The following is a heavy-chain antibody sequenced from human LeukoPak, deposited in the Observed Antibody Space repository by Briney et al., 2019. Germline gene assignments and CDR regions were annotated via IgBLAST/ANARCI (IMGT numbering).Heavy chain of an antibody. J-gene: IGHJ4*02. Sequence: ASVKVSCKVSRYTLTELSMHWVRQAPGKGLEWMGGFDPEDGETIYAQKFQGRVTMTEDTSTDTAYMELSSLRSEDTAVYYCATDLGGYSYGYRLNYFDYWGQGTLVTVSS. CDR2: FDPEDGET. CDR1: RYTLTELS. D-gene: IGHD5-18*01. V-gene: IGHV1-24*01. CDR3: ATDLGGYSYGYRLNYFDY.